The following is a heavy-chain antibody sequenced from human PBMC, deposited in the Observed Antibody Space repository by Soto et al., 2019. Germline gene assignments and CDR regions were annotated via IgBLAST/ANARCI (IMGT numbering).Heavy chain of an antibody. D-gene: IGHD6-19*01. V-gene: IGHV1-2*02. CDR1: GGTFTSYD. Sequence: ASVKVCCKASGGTFTSYDISWVRQATGQGLEWMGWMNPNSGGTNYAQKFQGRVTMTRDTSISTAYMELSRLRSDDTAVYYCAREYSSGWYDYWGQGTLVTVSS. J-gene: IGHJ4*02. CDR3: AREYSSGWYDY. CDR2: MNPNSGGT.